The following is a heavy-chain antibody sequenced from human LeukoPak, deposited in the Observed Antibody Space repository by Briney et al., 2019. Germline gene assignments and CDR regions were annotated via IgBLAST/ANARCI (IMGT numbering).Heavy chain of an antibody. D-gene: IGHD6-13*01. Sequence: GGSLRLSCSASGFTFSSYAMHWVRQAPGKGLEYVSGISSNGGNTYYADSVKGRFTISRDNSKNTLYLQMSSLRVEDTAVYYCVKLSSRFSQTIDYWGQGTLVTVSS. V-gene: IGHV3-64D*09. CDR1: GFTFSSYA. CDR3: VKLSSRFSQTIDY. J-gene: IGHJ4*02. CDR2: ISSNGGNT.